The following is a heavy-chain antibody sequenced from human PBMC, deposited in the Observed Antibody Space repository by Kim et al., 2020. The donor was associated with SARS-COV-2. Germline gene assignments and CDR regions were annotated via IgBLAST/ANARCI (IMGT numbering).Heavy chain of an antibody. CDR1: GFTFSSYS. V-gene: IGHV3-21*01. Sequence: GGSLRLSCAASGFTFSSYSMNWVRQAPGKGLEWVSSISSSSSYIYYADSVKGRFTISRDNAKNSLYLQMNSLRAEDTAVYYCARGGIVVVTAISLFDYWGQGTLVTVSS. D-gene: IGHD2-21*02. CDR3: ARGGIVVVTAISLFDY. J-gene: IGHJ4*02. CDR2: ISSSSSYI.